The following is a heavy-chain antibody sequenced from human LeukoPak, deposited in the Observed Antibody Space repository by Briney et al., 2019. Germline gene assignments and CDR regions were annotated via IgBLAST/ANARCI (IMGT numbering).Heavy chain of an antibody. CDR3: ARENGATVTTHFDY. V-gene: IGHV1-2*02. CDR2: INPNSGGT. J-gene: IGHJ4*02. D-gene: IGHD4-17*01. Sequence: ASVKVSCKASGYTSTGYYMHWVRQAPGQGLEWMGWINPNSGGTNYAQKFQGRVTMTRDTSISTAYMELSRLRSDDTAVYYCARENGATVTTHFDYWGQGTLVTVSS. CDR1: GYTSTGYY.